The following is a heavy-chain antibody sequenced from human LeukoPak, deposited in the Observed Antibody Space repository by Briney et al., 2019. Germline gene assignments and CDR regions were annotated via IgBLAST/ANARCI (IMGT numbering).Heavy chain of an antibody. V-gene: IGHV4-4*07. J-gene: IGHJ4*02. CDR2: IYTSGST. D-gene: IGHD3-22*01. Sequence: SETLSLTCTVSGGSISSYYWSWIRQPAGKGLEWIGRIYTSGSTNYNPSLKSRVTTSVDTSKNQFSLKLSSVTAADTAVYYCARDFRSYYYDSSGYFDYWGQGTLVTVSS. CDR1: GGSISSYY. CDR3: ARDFRSYYYDSSGYFDY.